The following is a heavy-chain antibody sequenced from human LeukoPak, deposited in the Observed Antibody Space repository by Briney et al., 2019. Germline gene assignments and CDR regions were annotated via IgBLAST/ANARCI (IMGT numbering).Heavy chain of an antibody. CDR1: GYSISSGYY. V-gene: IGHV4-38-2*02. CDR2: IYHSGST. Sequence: PSETLSLTCTVSGYSISSGYYWGWIRQPPGKGLEWIGSIYHSGSTYYNPSLQSRVTISVDTSKNQVSLKLTSVTAADTAVYYCATSPLRFFNYWGQGTLVTVSS. J-gene: IGHJ4*02. CDR3: ATSPLRFFNY. D-gene: IGHD2-21*01.